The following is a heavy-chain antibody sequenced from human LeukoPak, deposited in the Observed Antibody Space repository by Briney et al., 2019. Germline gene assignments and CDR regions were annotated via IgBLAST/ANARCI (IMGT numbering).Heavy chain of an antibody. Sequence: QESGPGLVKPSETLPLTCTASGGSISGDYWSWIRQPPGKGLEWIGEINHSGSTNYNPSLKSRVTISVDTSKNQFSLKLSSVTAADTAVYYCARARDYDSSGRMGSWFDPWGQGTLVTVSS. J-gene: IGHJ5*02. CDR2: INHSGST. CDR3: ARARDYDSSGRMGSWFDP. CDR1: GGSISGDY. V-gene: IGHV4-34*01. D-gene: IGHD3-22*01.